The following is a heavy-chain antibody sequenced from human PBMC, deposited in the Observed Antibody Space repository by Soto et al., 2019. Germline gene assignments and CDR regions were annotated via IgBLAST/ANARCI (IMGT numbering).Heavy chain of an antibody. J-gene: IGHJ1*01. Sequence: QVQLQQWGAGLLKPSETLSLTCAVYGGSFSGYYWNWIREPPGKGLEWIGEINHSGSTNYNPSLKSRVSISIDRSKNQFSLNLNSVTAADTAVYYCGRVGGVGATKNAQFFQHWGQGTLVTVSS. CDR2: INHSGST. CDR3: GRVGGVGATKNAQFFQH. V-gene: IGHV4-34*01. CDR1: GGSFSGYY. D-gene: IGHD1-26*01.